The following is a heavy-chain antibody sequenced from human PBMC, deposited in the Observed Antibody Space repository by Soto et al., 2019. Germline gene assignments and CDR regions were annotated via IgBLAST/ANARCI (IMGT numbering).Heavy chain of an antibody. CDR3: ASPRGGYSYGYAPRFDI. CDR1: GGTFSSYA. Sequence: SVKVSCKASGGTFSSYAISWARQAPGQGLEWMGGIIPIFGTANYAQKFQGRVTITADESTSTAYMELSSLRSEDTAVYYCASPRGGYSYGYAPRFDIWGQGTMVTVSS. V-gene: IGHV1-69*13. D-gene: IGHD5-18*01. CDR2: IIPIFGTA. J-gene: IGHJ3*02.